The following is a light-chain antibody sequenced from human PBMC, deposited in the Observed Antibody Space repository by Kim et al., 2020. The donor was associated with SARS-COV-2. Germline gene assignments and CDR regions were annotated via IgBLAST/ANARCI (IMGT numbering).Light chain of an antibody. J-gene: IGKJ1*01. CDR2: GAS. Sequence: SPRERATLSCRASQSVSSSYLAWYQQKPGQAHRLLIYGASSRATGIPDRFSGSGSGTDFTLTISRLEPEDFAVYYCQQYGSSPWTFCQGTKVDIK. V-gene: IGKV3-20*01. CDR3: QQYGSSPWT. CDR1: QSVSSSY.